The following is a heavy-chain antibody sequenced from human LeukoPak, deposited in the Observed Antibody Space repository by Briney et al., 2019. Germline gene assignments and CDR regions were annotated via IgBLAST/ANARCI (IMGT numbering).Heavy chain of an antibody. CDR1: GGYFSGYY. D-gene: IGHD3-22*01. Sequence: KTSETLSLTCAVYGGYFSGYYWSWIRQPPGKGLEWIGEINNSGSTNYNPSLKSRVTISVDTSKNQFSLKLSSVTAADTAVYYCARSPYYDSSGYYILHTYDYWGQGTLVTVSS. CDR3: ARSPYYDSSGYYILHTYDY. CDR2: INNSGST. V-gene: IGHV4-34*01. J-gene: IGHJ4*02.